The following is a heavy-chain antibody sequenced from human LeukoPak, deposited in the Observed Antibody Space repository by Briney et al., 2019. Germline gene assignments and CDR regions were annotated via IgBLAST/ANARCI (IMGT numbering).Heavy chain of an antibody. CDR2: ISPSGGST. V-gene: IGHV3-23*01. Sequence: PGGSLRLSCAASGYTFSNYAMSRVRQAPGKGLERVSAISPSGGSTYFADSVRGRFTISRDNSKNTVYVQMNSLRAEDTAVYYCARLRWEVTHYWYFDLWGRGTLVTVSS. J-gene: IGHJ2*01. CDR3: ARLRWEVTHYWYFDL. CDR1: GYTFSNYA. D-gene: IGHD4-23*01.